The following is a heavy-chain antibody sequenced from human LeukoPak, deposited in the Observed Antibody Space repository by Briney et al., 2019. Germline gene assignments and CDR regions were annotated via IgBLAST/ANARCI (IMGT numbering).Heavy chain of an antibody. D-gene: IGHD3-10*02. V-gene: IGHV3-7*05. CDR1: GFTFSRYW. CDR3: AKDLHYYVAMDV. CDR2: TRPDGVDK. Sequence: PGGSLRLSCEASGFTFSRYWMGWVRQAPGKGPECVANTRPDGVDKNHVDSVKGRFTISRDNSQSTVFLQMNSLRAEDTALYYCAKDLHYYVAMDVWGQGTAVTVSS. J-gene: IGHJ6*02.